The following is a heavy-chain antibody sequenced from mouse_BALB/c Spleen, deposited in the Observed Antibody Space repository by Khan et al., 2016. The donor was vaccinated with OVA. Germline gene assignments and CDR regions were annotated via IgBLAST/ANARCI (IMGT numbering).Heavy chain of an antibody. J-gene: IGHJ4*01. D-gene: IGHD2-13*01. CDR2: ISYSGST. V-gene: IGHV3-2*02. Sequence: EVQLQESGPGLVKPSQSLSLTCTVTGYSITSDYAWNWIRQFPRNKLEWMGYISYSGSTSYNPSLKSRISITRDTSKNQFFLQLNSVTTEDTATYYGARMGDGDYGAMDYWGQGTSVTVSS. CDR3: ARMGDGDYGAMDY. CDR1: GYSITSDYA.